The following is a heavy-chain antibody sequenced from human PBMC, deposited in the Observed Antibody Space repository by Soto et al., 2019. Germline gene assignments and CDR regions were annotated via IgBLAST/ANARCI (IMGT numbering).Heavy chain of an antibody. Sequence: LESGGGLAQPGGSLKISCTASGFNFNIYAMSWVRQAPGKGLEWVSGISASATQTYYAESVKGRFAISRDNSKSTLYLQLDSLTPEDTARYYCAKPITAGGSNSWGPGTLVAVSS. J-gene: IGHJ5*02. D-gene: IGHD3-10*01. V-gene: IGHV3-23*01. CDR1: GFNFNIYA. CDR2: ISASATQT. CDR3: AKPITAGGSNS.